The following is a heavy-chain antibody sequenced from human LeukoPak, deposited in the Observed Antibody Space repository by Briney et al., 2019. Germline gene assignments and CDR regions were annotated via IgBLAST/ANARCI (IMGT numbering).Heavy chain of an antibody. J-gene: IGHJ4*02. CDR2: INPSGGST. CDR3: ARIRCSGGSCYKSPFDY. Sequence: ASVKVSCKASGYTFTSYYMHWVRQAPGQGLEWMGIINPSGGSTSYAQKFQGRVTMTRDTSTSTVYMELSSLRPEDTAVYYCARIRCSGGSCYKSPFDYWGQGTLVTVSS. V-gene: IGHV1-46*01. D-gene: IGHD2-15*01. CDR1: GYTFTSYY.